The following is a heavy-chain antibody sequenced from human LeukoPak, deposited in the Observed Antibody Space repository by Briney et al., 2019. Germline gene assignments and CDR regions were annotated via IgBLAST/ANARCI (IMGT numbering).Heavy chain of an antibody. CDR1: GFTFSSYW. CDR2: INSDGSST. J-gene: IGHJ3*02. Sequence: GGSLRLSCAASGFTFSSYWMHWVRQAPGKGLVWVSGINSDGSSTNYADSVKGRFTISRDNDKNTLYLQMNSLRAEDTAVYYCAKTYYYDRSGYYYENAFDTWGQGTMVTVSS. CDR3: AKTYYYDRSGYYYENAFDT. V-gene: IGHV3-74*01. D-gene: IGHD3-22*01.